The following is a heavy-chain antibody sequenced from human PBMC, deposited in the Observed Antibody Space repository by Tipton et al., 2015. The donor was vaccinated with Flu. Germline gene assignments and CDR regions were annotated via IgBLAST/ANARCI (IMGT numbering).Heavy chain of an antibody. J-gene: IGHJ4*02. CDR2: IYTSGTT. Sequence: TLSLTCTVSGGSIRSYYWSWIRQPAGKGLEWIGRIYTSGTTNYNPSLKSRVTIPVDMSKNQFSLKLNSVTAANTAVYYCARSPGYYFDYWGQGTLVTVSS. V-gene: IGHV4-4*07. CDR3: ARSPGYYFDY. CDR1: GGSIRSYY.